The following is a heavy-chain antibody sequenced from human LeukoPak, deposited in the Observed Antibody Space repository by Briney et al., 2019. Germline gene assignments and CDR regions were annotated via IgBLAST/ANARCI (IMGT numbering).Heavy chain of an antibody. CDR3: ARDPFLEWLFRKYYYYGMDV. V-gene: IGHV1-69*13. Sequence: GASVKVSCKPSGYTFTNYAVNWVRQAPGEGLEWMGGIIPIFGTANYAQKFQGRVTITADESTSTAYMELRSLRSDDTAVYYCARDPFLEWLFRKYYYYGMDVWGQGTTVTVSS. D-gene: IGHD3-3*02. J-gene: IGHJ6*02. CDR2: IIPIFGTA. CDR1: GYTFTNYA.